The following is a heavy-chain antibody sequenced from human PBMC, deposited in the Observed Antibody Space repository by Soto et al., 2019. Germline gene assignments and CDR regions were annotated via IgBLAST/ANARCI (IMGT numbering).Heavy chain of an antibody. CDR3: ARERKFDFWMKALDV. CDR1: GYTFTSHD. D-gene: IGHD3-3*01. J-gene: IGHJ6*02. Sequence: QVHLVQSGAEVRKPGASVKVSCKASGYTFTSHDINWVRQAPGQGLEWLGWMDPNSGVAGYARKFQGRVTMTGNRSTNTALMELSSLTSEDTAVYYCARERKFDFWMKALDVWGQGTTVIVSS. CDR2: MDPNSGVA. V-gene: IGHV1-8*02.